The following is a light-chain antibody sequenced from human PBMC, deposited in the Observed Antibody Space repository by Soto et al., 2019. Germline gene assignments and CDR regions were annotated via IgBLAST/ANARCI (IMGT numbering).Light chain of an antibody. CDR3: QQYNACPGT. V-gene: IGKV3-15*01. J-gene: IGKJ1*01. Sequence: EIVMTRFPATLSVSPGQRATLSCRASQTISSNLAWYQQKPGQAPRLLIYGASTRATGIPARFSGSGSGTHFTLTISSLQSEDFGTYYCQQYNACPGTFGQGTKVEIK. CDR1: QTISSN. CDR2: GAS.